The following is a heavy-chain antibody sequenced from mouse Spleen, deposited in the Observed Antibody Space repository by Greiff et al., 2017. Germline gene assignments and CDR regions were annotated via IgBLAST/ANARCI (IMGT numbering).Heavy chain of an antibody. CDR3: ASSLWPWFAY. J-gene: IGHJ3*01. CDR1: GFSLTSYG. V-gene: IGHV2-2*02. Sequence: VKLVESGPGLVQPSQSLSITCTVSGFSLTSYGVHWVRQSPGKGLEWLGVIWSGGSTDYNAAFISRLSISKDNSKSQVFFKMNSLQANDTAIYYCASSLWPWFAYWGQGTLVTVSA. D-gene: IGHD1-1*02. CDR2: IWSGGST.